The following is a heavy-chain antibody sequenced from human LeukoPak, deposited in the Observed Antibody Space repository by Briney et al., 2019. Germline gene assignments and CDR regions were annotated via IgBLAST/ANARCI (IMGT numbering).Heavy chain of an antibody. CDR3: ARQGRDGRFANY. J-gene: IGHJ4*02. V-gene: IGHV4-39*01. CDR2: IYYSGST. D-gene: IGHD5-24*01. CDR1: GGSISSSSYY. Sequence: PSETLSLTCTVSGGSISSSSYYWGWIRQPPGKGLEWIGTIYYSGSTYYNPSLKSRVTISVDTSKNQFSLKLSSVTAADMAAYYCARQGRDGRFANYRGQGTLVTVSS.